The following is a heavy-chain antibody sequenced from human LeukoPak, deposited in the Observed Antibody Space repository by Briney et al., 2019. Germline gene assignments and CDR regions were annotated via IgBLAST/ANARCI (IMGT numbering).Heavy chain of an antibody. V-gene: IGHV3-23*01. D-gene: IGHD6-19*01. Sequence: PGGSLRLSCAGSGFTFRIYAMSWVRQAPGKGLEWVSAISGSGGSTYYADSVKGRFTISRDNSKNTLYLQMNSLRAEDTAIYYCAKDARRSDGWYFFDHWGQGALVTVSS. CDR3: AKDARRSDGWYFFDH. CDR1: GFTFRIYA. CDR2: ISGSGGST. J-gene: IGHJ4*02.